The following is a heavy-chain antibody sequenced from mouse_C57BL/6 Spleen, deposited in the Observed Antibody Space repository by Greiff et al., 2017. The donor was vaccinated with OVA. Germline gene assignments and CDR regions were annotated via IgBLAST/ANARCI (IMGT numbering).Heavy chain of an antibody. V-gene: IGHV3-6*01. CDR3: ARVYYDYDPYYFDY. D-gene: IGHD2-4*01. Sequence: EVHLVESGPGLVKPSQSLSLTCSVTGYSITSGYYWNWIRQFPGNKLEWMGYISYDGSNNYNPSLKNRISITRDTSKNQFFLKLNSVTTEDTATYYCARVYYDYDPYYFDYWGQGTTLTVSS. CDR2: ISYDGSN. J-gene: IGHJ2*01. CDR1: GYSITSGYY.